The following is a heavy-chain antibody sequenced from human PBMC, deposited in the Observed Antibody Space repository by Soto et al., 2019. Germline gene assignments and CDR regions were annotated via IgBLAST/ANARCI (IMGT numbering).Heavy chain of an antibody. CDR1: GFIFGGHV. V-gene: IGHV3-23*04. CDR2: ISGSGNSP. CDR3: ETGTHSYSGSHALDA. J-gene: IGHJ5*02. Sequence: EVQLVESGGRLVQRGGSLRLSCSGSGFIFGGHVMDWVRQAPGKGLEWVAGISGSGNSPFFEDAVKGRFTIYRDNSKNSVSLEMNTIRDGNSDIYFCETGTHSYSGSHALDAWGMGPLVPVSS. D-gene: IGHD1-26*01.